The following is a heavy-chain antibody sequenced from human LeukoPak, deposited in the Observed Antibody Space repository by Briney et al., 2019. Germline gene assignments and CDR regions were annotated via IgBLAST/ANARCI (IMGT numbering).Heavy chain of an antibody. J-gene: IGHJ4*02. V-gene: IGHV3-30-3*01. D-gene: IGHD5-24*01. Sequence: GGSLRLSCAASGFTFSSYAMHWVRQAPGKGLEWVAVISYDGSNKYYADSVKGRFTISRDNSKNTLYLQMNSLRAEDTAVYYCARGGVEMATIMGYWGQGTLVTVSS. CDR3: ARGGVEMATIMGY. CDR2: ISYDGSNK. CDR1: GFTFSSYA.